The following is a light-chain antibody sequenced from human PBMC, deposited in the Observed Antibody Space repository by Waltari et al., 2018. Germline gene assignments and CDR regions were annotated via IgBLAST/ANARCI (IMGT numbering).Light chain of an antibody. CDR3: QHYDNLLLT. V-gene: IGKV1-33*01. CDR1: QDISNY. J-gene: IGKJ4*01. Sequence: DVQMTQSPSSLSASVGDRVTITCQASQDISNYLNWYQQKPGKAPKLLIYDASTLETGVPSMFSGSGSGTDFTFTINSLQPEDIAAYYCQHYDNLLLTFGGGTKVEIK. CDR2: DAS.